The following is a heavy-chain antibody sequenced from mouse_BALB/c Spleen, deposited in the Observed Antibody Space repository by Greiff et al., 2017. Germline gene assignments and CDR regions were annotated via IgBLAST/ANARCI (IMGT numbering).Heavy chain of an antibody. CDR1: GYSITSGYY. V-gene: IGHV3-6*02. CDR2: ISYDGSN. J-gene: IGHJ4*01. D-gene: IGHD1-1*01. CDR3: ARDRVATDYAMDY. Sequence: DVKLQESGPGLVKPSQSLSLTCSVTGYSITSGYYWNWIRQFPGNKLEWMGYISYDGSNNYNPSLKNRISITRDTSKNQFFLKLNSVTTEDTATYYCARDRVATDYAMDYWGQGTSVTVSS.